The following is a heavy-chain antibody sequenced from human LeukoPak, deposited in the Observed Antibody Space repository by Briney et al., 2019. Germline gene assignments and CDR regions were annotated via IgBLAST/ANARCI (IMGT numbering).Heavy chain of an antibody. CDR2: ISAYNGNT. Sequence: ASVKVSCKASGYTFTSYGISWVRQAPGQGLEWMGWISAYNGNTNYAQKLQGRVTMTTDTSTSTAYMELRSLRSDDTAVYYCARDAVRYYDFWSGYYVIWGQGTLVTVSS. J-gene: IGHJ4*02. CDR1: GYTFTSYG. D-gene: IGHD3-3*01. V-gene: IGHV1-18*01. CDR3: ARDAVRYYDFWSGYYVI.